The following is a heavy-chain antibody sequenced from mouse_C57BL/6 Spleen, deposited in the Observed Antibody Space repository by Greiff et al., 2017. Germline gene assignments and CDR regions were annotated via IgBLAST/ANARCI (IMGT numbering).Heavy chain of an antibody. CDR1: GYTFTSYR. CDR2: IHPNSGST. V-gene: IGHV1-64*01. J-gene: IGHJ4*01. CDR3: ARWGAMDY. Sequence: VQLQQPGAELVKPGASVKLSCKASGYTFTSYRMHWVKQRPGQGLEWIGMIHPNSGSTNYNEKFKSKATLTVDKSYSTAYMQLSSLTSEDAAVYYCARWGAMDYWGQGTSVTVSS.